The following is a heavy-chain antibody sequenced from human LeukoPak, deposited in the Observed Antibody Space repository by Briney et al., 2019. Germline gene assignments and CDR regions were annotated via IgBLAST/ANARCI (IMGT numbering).Heavy chain of an antibody. CDR1: GFTFSSYW. CDR2: IKQDGSDK. CDR3: ARDLPYYGSGSPGY. D-gene: IGHD3-10*01. Sequence: GGSLRLSCAASGFTFSSYWMSWGRQAPGKGLEWVANIKQDGSDKYYVDSVKGRFTISRDNAKNSLYLKMNSLRAEDTAVYYCARDLPYYGSGSPGYWGQGTLVTVSS. V-gene: IGHV3-7*01. J-gene: IGHJ4*02.